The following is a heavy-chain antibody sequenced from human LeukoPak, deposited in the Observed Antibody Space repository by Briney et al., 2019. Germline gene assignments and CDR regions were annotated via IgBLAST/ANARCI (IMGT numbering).Heavy chain of an antibody. V-gene: IGHV3-21*01. CDR1: GFTFSSHA. D-gene: IGHD6-19*01. CDR2: ISGSGGRI. Sequence: PGGSLRLSCAASGFTFSSHAMNWVRQAPGKGLEWVTSISGSGGRIFYADSVRGRFSVSRDNAKNSLYLQMNSLRAEDTAVYYCARVSSGWSFFDYWGQGTLVTVSS. J-gene: IGHJ4*02. CDR3: ARVSSGWSFFDY.